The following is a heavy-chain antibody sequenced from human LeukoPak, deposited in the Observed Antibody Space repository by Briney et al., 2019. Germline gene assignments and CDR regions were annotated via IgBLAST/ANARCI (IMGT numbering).Heavy chain of an antibody. Sequence: GGSLRLSCAASGFTFSSYSMNWVRQAPGKGLEWVSYISSSSSTIYYADSVKGRFTISRDNAKNSLYLQMNSLRAEDTAVYYCAADLGYCSSDSCRYFDLWGRGTLVTVSS. CDR2: ISSSSSTI. J-gene: IGHJ2*01. D-gene: IGHD2-2*01. V-gene: IGHV3-48*04. CDR3: AADLGYCSSDSCRYFDL. CDR1: GFTFSSYS.